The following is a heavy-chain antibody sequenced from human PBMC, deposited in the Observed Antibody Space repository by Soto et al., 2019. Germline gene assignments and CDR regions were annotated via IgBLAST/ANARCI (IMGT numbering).Heavy chain of an antibody. V-gene: IGHV4-4*07. J-gene: IGHJ5*02. D-gene: IGHD2-21*02. CDR1: GGSISSYY. CDR2: IYTSGST. Sequence: QVQLQESGPGLVKPSETLSLTCTVSGGSISSYYWSWIRQPAGKGLEWIGRIYTSGSTNYNPSLKSRVTMAVDTSKNQFSLKLSSVTAADTAVYYCARGTVVTPIGWFDPWGQGTLVTVSS. CDR3: ARGTVVTPIGWFDP.